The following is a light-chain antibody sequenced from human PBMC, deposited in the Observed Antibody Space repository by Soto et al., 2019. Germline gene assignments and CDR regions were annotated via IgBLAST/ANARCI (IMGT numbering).Light chain of an antibody. Sequence: QSALTQPPSASGSPGQSVTISCTGTSSDVGGYNYVSWYQQHPGKAPKLMIYEVSKRPSGVPDRVSGSKSGNTASLTVSGLQAEDEADYYCSSYAGSNKLVVFGGGTKLTVL. CDR2: EVS. CDR1: SSDVGGYNY. CDR3: SSYAGSNKLVV. J-gene: IGLJ2*01. V-gene: IGLV2-8*01.